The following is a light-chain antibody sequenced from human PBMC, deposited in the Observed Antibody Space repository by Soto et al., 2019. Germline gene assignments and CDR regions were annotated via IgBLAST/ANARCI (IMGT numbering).Light chain of an antibody. Sequence: EIVLTQSPGTLSLSPGERATLSCRAIQSVSSYLAWYHQKPGQAPRLLISDASNRATGIPPRFSGSGSGTDFTLAIFSQEPEDCAAPLLLFGGGTKVEIK. CDR2: DAS. J-gene: IGKJ4*02. CDR1: QSVSSY. V-gene: IGKV3-11*01. CDR3: L.